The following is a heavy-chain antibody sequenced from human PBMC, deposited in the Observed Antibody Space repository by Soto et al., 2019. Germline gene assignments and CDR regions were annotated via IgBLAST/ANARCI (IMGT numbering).Heavy chain of an antibody. D-gene: IGHD4-17*01. Sequence: PGGSLRLSCAASGFTFSSYAMSWVRQAPGKGLEWVSAISGSGGSTYYADSVKGRFTISRDNSKNTLYLQMNSLRAEDTAVYYCAKDKTTPYYYYYGLDVWGQGTTVTVSS. CDR1: GFTFSSYA. CDR2: ISGSGGST. CDR3: AKDKTTPYYYYYGLDV. V-gene: IGHV3-23*01. J-gene: IGHJ6*02.